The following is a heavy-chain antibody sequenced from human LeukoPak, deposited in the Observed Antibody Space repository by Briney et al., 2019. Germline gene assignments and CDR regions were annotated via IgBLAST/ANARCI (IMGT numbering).Heavy chain of an antibody. CDR3: ARRGYYDSSGYLFDY. CDR2: ISSNGGST. Sequence: GGSLRLSCSASGFTFSSYAMHWVRQAPGKGLEYASAISSNGGSTYYADSVKGRFTISRDNAKNSLFLQMNSLRAEDTAVYYCARRGYYDSSGYLFDYWGQGTLVTVSS. V-gene: IGHV3-64*04. D-gene: IGHD3-22*01. CDR1: GFTFSSYA. J-gene: IGHJ4*02.